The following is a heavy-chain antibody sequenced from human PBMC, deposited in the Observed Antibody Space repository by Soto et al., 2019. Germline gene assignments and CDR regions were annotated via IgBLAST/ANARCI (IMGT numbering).Heavy chain of an antibody. Sequence: GGSLRLSCAASGFPFSATTMHWVRQAPGKGLEWVGRIKSKTDGGTTDYAAPVKGRFTISRDDSKNTLYLQMNSLKTEDTAVYYCTTLPLQLPYYWGQGTWVTVSS. D-gene: IGHD2-2*01. CDR2: IKSKTDGGTT. V-gene: IGHV3-15*07. CDR1: GFPFSATT. CDR3: TTLPLQLPYY. J-gene: IGHJ4*02.